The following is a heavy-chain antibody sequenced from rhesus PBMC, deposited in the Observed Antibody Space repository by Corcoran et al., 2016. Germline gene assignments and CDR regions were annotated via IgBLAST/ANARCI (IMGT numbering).Heavy chain of an antibody. Sequence: QVQLQESGPGLVKPSETLSLTCAVSGYSISSGYGWSWIRQPPGKGLEWIGYSGGSNGSTNYNPSLKRRVTISKDPSKSQFSLKLGSGTAADTAVYYCARVGGGSSYVGNRFDVWGAGVLVTVSS. CDR1: GYSISSGYG. CDR2: SGGSNGST. D-gene: IGHD4-29*01. V-gene: IGHV4-127*01. CDR3: ARVGGGSSYVGNRFDV. J-gene: IGHJ5-1*01.